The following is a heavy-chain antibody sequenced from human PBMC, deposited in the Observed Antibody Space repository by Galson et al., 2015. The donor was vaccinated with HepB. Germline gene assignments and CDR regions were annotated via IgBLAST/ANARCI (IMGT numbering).Heavy chain of an antibody. CDR2: ISAYNGNT. CDR3: ARDKLAVAGSFDY. CDR1: GYTFTSYG. D-gene: IGHD6-19*01. Sequence: SVKVSCKASGYTFTSYGISWVRQAPGQGLEWMGWISAYNGNTNYAQKLQGRVTMTTDTSTSTAYTELRSLRSDDTAVYYCARDKLAVAGSFDYWGQGTLVTVSS. J-gene: IGHJ4*02. V-gene: IGHV1-18*01.